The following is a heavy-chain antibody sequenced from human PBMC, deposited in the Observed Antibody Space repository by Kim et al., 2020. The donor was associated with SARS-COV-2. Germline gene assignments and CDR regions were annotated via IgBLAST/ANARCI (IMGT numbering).Heavy chain of an antibody. CDR2: IKRRIDGETT. CDR3: ISVVGFSDLDY. J-gene: IGHJ4*02. D-gene: IGHD1-26*01. V-gene: IGHV3-15*01. Sequence: GGSLRLSCAASGFTFNNAWMTWVRQAPGKGLEWVGLIKRRIDGETTYYAAPVKGRFTISRDDSKNTLFLQINSLKTEDTAVYYCISVVGFSDLDYWRQGTLVTVPS. CDR1: GFTFNNAW.